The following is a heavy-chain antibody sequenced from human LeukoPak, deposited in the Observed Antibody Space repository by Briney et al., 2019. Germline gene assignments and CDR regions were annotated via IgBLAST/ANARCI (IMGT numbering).Heavy chain of an antibody. D-gene: IGHD2-2*01. CDR2: IKQDGSEK. CDR1: GFTFSSYW. CDR3: ASYCSSTNCHDAFDI. J-gene: IGHJ3*02. V-gene: IGHV3-7*02. Sequence: TGGSLRLSCAASGFTFSSYWMSWVRQAPGKGLEWVANIKQDGSEKYYVDSVKGRFTISRDNAKNSLYLQMNSLRAEDTAVYYCASYCSSTNCHDAFDIWGQGTMVTVSS.